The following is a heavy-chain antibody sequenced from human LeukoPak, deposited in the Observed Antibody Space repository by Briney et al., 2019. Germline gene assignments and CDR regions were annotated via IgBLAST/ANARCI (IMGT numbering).Heavy chain of an antibody. D-gene: IGHD4-17*01. CDR1: GGSFSGYY. CDR3: ARGSVDATVITLDY. Sequence: ETLSLTCAVYGGSFSGYYWSWIRQPPGKGLEWIGEINHSGSTNYNPSLKSRVTISVDTSKNQFSLKLSSVTAADTAVYYCARGSVDATVITLDYWGQGTLVTVSS. CDR2: INHSGST. V-gene: IGHV4-34*01. J-gene: IGHJ4*02.